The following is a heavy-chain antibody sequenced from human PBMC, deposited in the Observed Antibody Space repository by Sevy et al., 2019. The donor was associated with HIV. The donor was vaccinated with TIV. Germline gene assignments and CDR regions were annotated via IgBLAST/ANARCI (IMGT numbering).Heavy chain of an antibody. CDR2: INPQSGGT. Sequence: ASVKVSCKTFGYTFTDNYIHWVRQAPGHGLEWMGWINPQSGGTNYAQNFQGRVIMTRDTSITTGYMELTGLRSDDTAVYYCARHTGFMIDSWGQGTLVTVSS. D-gene: IGHD3-9*01. CDR3: ARHTGFMIDS. V-gene: IGHV1-2*02. J-gene: IGHJ4*02. CDR1: GYTFTDNY.